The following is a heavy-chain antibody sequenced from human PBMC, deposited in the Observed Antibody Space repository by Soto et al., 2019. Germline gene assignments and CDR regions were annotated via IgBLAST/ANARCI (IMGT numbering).Heavy chain of an antibody. CDR2: ISWNSGSI. Sequence: ESGGGLVQPGRSLRLSCAASGFTFDDYAMHWVRQAPGKGLEWVSGISWNSGSIGYADSVKGRFTISRDNAKNSLYLQMNSLRAEDTALYYCAKALRGGYSYGLDYWGQGTLVTVSS. V-gene: IGHV3-9*01. D-gene: IGHD5-18*01. CDR1: GFTFDDYA. CDR3: AKALRGGYSYGLDY. J-gene: IGHJ4*02.